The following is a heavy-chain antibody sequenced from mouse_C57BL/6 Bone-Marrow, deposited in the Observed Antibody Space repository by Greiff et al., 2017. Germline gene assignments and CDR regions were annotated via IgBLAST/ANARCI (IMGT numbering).Heavy chain of an antibody. J-gene: IGHJ1*03. V-gene: IGHV10-1*01. D-gene: IGHD1-1*01. CDR1: GFSFNTYA. CDR3: VRHSPHYYGSSYDWYFDV. CDR2: IRSKSNNYAT. Sequence: DAGGGLVQPKGSLKLSCAASGFSFNTYAMNWVRQAPGKGLEWVARIRSKSNNYATYYADSVKDRFTISRDDSESMLYLQMNNLKTEDTAMYYCVRHSPHYYGSSYDWYFDVWGTGTTVTVSS.